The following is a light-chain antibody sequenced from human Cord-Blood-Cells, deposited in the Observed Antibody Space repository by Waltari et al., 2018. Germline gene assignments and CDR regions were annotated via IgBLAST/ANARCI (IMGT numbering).Light chain of an antibody. CDR2: DAS. J-gene: IGKJ4*01. Sequence: DIQMTQSPSSLSASVGDRVTITCQASQDISNYLNWYQQKPGKAPKLLIYDASNLETGVPSRFSGSGSGTDFTFTISSLQPEDIATYYCQQYDNLPFGGGTKVKIK. V-gene: IGKV1-33*01. CDR3: QQYDNLP. CDR1: QDISNY.